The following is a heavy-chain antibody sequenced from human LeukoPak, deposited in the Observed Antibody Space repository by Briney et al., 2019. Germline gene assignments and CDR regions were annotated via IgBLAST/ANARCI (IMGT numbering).Heavy chain of an antibody. V-gene: IGHV4-61*02. Sequence: SQTPSLTSTVSGGSTSSGSYYWSWLRQPAGTGLEWLGRIYTSGSTNYNPSLKSRFTISVDTSKNQFSLKLSSVTAADTAVYYCASSSLTGTTRYYFDYWGQGTLVTVSS. CDR3: ASSSLTGTTRYYFDY. J-gene: IGHJ4*02. CDR1: GGSTSSGSYY. CDR2: IYTSGST. D-gene: IGHD1-7*01.